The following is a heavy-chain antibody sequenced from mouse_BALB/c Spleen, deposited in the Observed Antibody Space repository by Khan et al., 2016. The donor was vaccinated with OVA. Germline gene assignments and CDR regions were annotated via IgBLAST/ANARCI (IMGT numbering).Heavy chain of an antibody. CDR3: ARIYGGDFDY. CDR1: GYSITSDYA. J-gene: IGHJ2*01. CDR2: ISYSGNT. D-gene: IGHD1-1*01. V-gene: IGHV3-2*02. Sequence: EVQLVESGPGLVKPSLSLSLTCSVTGYSITSDYAWNWILQFPGNKLEWMGYISYSGNTKYNPSLQSRISITRDTSKNQFFLQLNSVATEDTATYSCARIYGGDFDYWGQGTTVTVSS.